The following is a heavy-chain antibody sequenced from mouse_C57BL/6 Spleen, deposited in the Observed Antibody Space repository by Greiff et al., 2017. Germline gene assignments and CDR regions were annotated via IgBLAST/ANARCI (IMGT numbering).Heavy chain of an antibody. Sequence: EVQLQQSGPGLVKPSQSLSLTCSVTGYSITSGYYWNWIRQFPGNKLEWMGYISYDGSNNYNPSLKNRISITRDTSKNQFFLKLNSVTTEDTATYYCAREGPTGTWDYWGQGTTLTVSS. CDR1: GYSITSGYY. V-gene: IGHV3-6*01. D-gene: IGHD4-1*01. CDR3: AREGPTGTWDY. CDR2: ISYDGSN. J-gene: IGHJ2*01.